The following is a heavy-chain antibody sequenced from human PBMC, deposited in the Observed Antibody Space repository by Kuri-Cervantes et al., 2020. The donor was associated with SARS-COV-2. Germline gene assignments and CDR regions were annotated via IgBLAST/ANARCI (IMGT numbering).Heavy chain of an antibody. CDR1: GYGFTGYY. Sequence: ASVKVSCKASGYGFTGYYVHWVRQAPGQGLEWMGWIKPNSGGTNYAQKFQGRVTMTRDTSISTAYMELRRLRSDDTAMYYCARVESNNCWDMISGPPGWFDFWGQGTLVTVSS. V-gene: IGHV1-2*02. D-gene: IGHD3/OR15-3a*01. CDR3: ARVESNNCWDMISGPPGWFDF. CDR2: IKPNSGGT. J-gene: IGHJ5*01.